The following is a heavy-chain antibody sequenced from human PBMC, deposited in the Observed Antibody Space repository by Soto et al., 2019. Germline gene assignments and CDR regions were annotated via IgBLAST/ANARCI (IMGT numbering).Heavy chain of an antibody. CDR1: GFTCSSYW. Sequence: GGSLRLSCAASGFTCSSYWIHWVRQAPGKGPEWVARINEDGSQKYYAGSVEGRFSVSRDNAENTVFLQLNSLSAEDTAVYYCVRDFRISDFWGQGTLVTVSS. V-gene: IGHV3-74*01. CDR2: INEDGSQK. CDR3: VRDFRISDF. J-gene: IGHJ4*02. D-gene: IGHD3-10*01.